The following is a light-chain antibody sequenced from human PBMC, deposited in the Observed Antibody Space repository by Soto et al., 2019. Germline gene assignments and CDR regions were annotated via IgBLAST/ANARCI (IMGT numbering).Light chain of an antibody. CDR2: WAS. CDR1: RSVLSKSNNKNF. CDR3: QQYFGTPLT. J-gene: IGKJ4*01. Sequence: DIVMTQSPDSLAVALGERATINCKSSRSVLSKSNNKNFLAWYQRKAGQPPKLLFYWASTRGSGVPDRFSGSGSGTDFTLTISGLQAEDVAIYYCQQYFGTPLTFGGGTKVEIK. V-gene: IGKV4-1*01.